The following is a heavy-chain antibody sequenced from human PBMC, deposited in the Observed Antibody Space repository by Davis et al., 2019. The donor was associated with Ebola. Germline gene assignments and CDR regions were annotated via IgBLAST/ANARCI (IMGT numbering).Heavy chain of an antibody. D-gene: IGHD3-22*01. J-gene: IGHJ4*02. CDR1: GFTFSNYA. Sequence: GESLKISCAASGFTFSNYAMNWVRQAPGKGLEWVSTISGSGDSTYYADSVKGRFTISRDDSKNTLHLQMTSLRAEDTAVYYCAKDRRRDTMIAVVITWIDYWGQGTRVTVSS. V-gene: IGHV3-23*01. CDR3: AKDRRRDTMIAVVITWIDY. CDR2: ISGSGDST.